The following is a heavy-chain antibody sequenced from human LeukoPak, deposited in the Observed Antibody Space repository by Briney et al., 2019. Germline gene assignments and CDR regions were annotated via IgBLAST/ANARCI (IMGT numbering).Heavy chain of an antibody. CDR3: ARDLYSLGMDV. CDR1: GFTFNNYP. CDR2: ITGGADST. J-gene: IGHJ6*02. Sequence: GGSLRLSCAGSGFTFNNYPISWVRQTPGKGLEWVSAITGGADSTYYADSVKGRFTISRDNSKNTLYLQMNSLRAEDTAVYYCARDLYSLGMDVWGQGTTVTVSS. D-gene: IGHD5-18*01. V-gene: IGHV3-23*01.